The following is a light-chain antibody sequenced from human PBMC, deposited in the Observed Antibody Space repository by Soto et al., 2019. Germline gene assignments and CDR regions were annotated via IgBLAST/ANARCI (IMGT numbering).Light chain of an antibody. CDR3: SSYTSSGNYV. V-gene: IGLV2-14*03. Sequence: SVLTQPASLSGAPWQSITLSFPGTSSEVGGYNCVSWYQHHPGKAPKLMIYDVSNRPSGVSNRFSGSKSGNTASLTISGLQSEDEADYYCSSYTSSGNYVFGTGTKVTV. J-gene: IGLJ1*01. CDR1: SSEVGGYNC. CDR2: DVS.